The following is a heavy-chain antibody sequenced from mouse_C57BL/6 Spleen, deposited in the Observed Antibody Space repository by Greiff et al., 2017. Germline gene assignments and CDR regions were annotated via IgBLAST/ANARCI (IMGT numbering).Heavy chain of an antibody. J-gene: IGHJ4*01. CDR3: AREENYFGSSYENAMDY. CDR1: GYSITSGYY. D-gene: IGHD1-1*01. V-gene: IGHV3-6*01. Sequence: EPGPGLVKPSQSLPFSCPVTGYSITSGYYRNWIRQLPGNLLELMGYIRYVGSNTYNPSLKNRNPFTCDNSKHQFFLKLNSLTTEDTATYYCAREENYFGSSYENAMDYRGQGTSVTVSS. CDR2: IRYVGSN.